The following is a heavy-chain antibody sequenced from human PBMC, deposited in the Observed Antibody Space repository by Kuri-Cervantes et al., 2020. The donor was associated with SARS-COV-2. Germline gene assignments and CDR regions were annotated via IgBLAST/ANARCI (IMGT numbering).Heavy chain of an antibody. V-gene: IGHV4-4*07. D-gene: IGHD2-2*01. J-gene: IGHJ4*02. Sequence: GSLRLSCAVSGASISSYYWNWIRQPAGKGLERIGRVYTSGITNYNPSLKSRVTMSVDTSNNQFSLKLNSVTAADTAVYYCAREGYCSSVSCFLFDYWGQGMLVTVSS. CDR2: VYTSGIT. CDR3: AREGYCSSVSCFLFDY. CDR1: GASISSYY.